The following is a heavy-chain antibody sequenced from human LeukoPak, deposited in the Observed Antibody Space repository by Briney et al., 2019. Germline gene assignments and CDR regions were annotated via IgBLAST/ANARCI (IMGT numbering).Heavy chain of an antibody. J-gene: IGHJ3*02. CDR3: ARRVDTAMVWDDAFDI. V-gene: IGHV4-59*08. CDR2: IYYSGST. Sequence: PSETLSLTCAVYGGSFSGYYWSWIRQPPGKGLEWIGYIYYSGSTNYNPSLKSRVTISVDTSKNQFSLKLSSVTAADTAVYYCARRVDTAMVWDDAFDIWGQGTMVTVSS. D-gene: IGHD5-18*01. CDR1: GGSFSGYY.